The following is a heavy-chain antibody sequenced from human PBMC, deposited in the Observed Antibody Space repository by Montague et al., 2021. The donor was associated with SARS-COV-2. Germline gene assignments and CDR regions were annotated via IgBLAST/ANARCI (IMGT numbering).Heavy chain of an antibody. Sequence: SQCLSLTCTVSGGSIRSYYWSWIRQPPGKGLEWIGEIYSSGSTNYNPSLKSRVTISMDTSKSQFSLKLTSVTAADTAVYYCARHTRGWQPFDFWGQGTLVIVSS. D-gene: IGHD6-19*01. CDR3: ARHTRGWQPFDF. CDR1: GGSIRSYY. V-gene: IGHV4-59*01. J-gene: IGHJ4*02. CDR2: IYSSGST.